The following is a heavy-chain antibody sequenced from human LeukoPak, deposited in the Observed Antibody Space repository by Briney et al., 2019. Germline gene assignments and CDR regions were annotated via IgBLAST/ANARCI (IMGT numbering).Heavy chain of an antibody. CDR2: INHGGST. CDR1: GGSFSGYY. Sequence: SETLSLTCAVYGGSFSGYYWSWIRQPPGKGLEWIGEINHGGSTNYNPSLKSRVTISVDTSKNQFSLKLSSVTAADTAVYYCARGRLYYYGMDVWGQGTTVTVSS. V-gene: IGHV4-34*01. CDR3: ARGRLYYYGMDV. J-gene: IGHJ6*02.